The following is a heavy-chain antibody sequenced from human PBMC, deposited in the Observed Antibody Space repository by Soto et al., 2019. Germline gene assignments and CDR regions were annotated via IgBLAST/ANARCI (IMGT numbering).Heavy chain of an antibody. CDR1: GYTFTAYD. CDR2: ISPHSGGT. V-gene: IGHV1-2*02. Sequence: ASVKVSCKASGYTFTAYDIHWVRQAPGQGLEWMGWISPHSGGTNYAQKFQGRVTMTRDTSITTVYMELSSLRYDDTAVYFCAKDWMSRSDSHSFDFWGQGALVTVSS. J-gene: IGHJ4*02. CDR3: AKDWMSRSDSHSFDF. D-gene: IGHD1-1*01.